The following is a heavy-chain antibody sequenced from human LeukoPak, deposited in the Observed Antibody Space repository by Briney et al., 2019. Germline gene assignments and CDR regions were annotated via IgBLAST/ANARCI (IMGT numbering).Heavy chain of an antibody. V-gene: IGHV1-2*02. CDR2: INPNSGGT. CDR1: GYTFTGYY. Sequence: ASVKVSCKASGYTFTGYYMHWVRQAPGQGLEWMGWINPNSGGTNYAQKFQGRVTITRDTSISTAYMELSRLRSDDTAVYYCARECSSTSCYTESSYYYGMDVWGQGTTVTVSS. J-gene: IGHJ6*02. CDR3: ARECSSTSCYTESSYYYGMDV. D-gene: IGHD2-2*02.